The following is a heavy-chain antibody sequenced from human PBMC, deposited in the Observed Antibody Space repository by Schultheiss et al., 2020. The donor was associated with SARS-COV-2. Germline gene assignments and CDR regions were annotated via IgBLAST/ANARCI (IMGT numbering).Heavy chain of an antibody. CDR2: ISYDGSNK. J-gene: IGHJ3*01. CDR3: TREGV. V-gene: IGHV3-30*12. CDR1: GFTFSSYG. Sequence: GGSLRLSCVASGFTFSSYGMHWVRQAPGKGLEWVAVISYDGSNKYYADSVKGRFTVSRDNSKNTLYLQMNSLRAEDTAVYYCTREGVWGQGTMVTVSS.